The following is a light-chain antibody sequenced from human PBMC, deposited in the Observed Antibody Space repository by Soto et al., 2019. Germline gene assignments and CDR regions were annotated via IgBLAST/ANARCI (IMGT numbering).Light chain of an antibody. V-gene: IGKV4-1*01. CDR2: WAS. J-gene: IGKJ3*01. Sequence: DVVMTQSPDSLAVSLGERATINCRSSQSLLYTSSNMHYLAWYQHKQGQPPKLLIYWASTRESGVPDRFNGSGSGTDFTLSISVLQAEDVAVYYCQQYHSDPPCFGPGTKVEIK. CDR1: QSLLYTSSNMHY. CDR3: QQYHSDPPC.